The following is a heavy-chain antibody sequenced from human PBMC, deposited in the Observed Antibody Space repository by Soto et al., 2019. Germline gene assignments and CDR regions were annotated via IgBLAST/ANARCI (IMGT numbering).Heavy chain of an antibody. CDR1: YR. D-gene: IGHD3-3*01. V-gene: IGHV3-48*04. CDR2: ISGTGGTT. J-gene: IGHJ4*02. Sequence: YRLSLINQAPRKGLEWVSVISGTGGTTYYADFVKGRFTISRDNAKNSLFLHMNSLRAEDTAVYYCARGRQTYYDVFTRACYFDSWGQGTLVTVSS. CDR3: ARGRQTYYDVFTRACYFDS.